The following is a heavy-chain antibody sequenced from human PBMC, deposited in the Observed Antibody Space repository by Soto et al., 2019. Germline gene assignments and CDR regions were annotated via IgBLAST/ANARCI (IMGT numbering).Heavy chain of an antibody. V-gene: IGHV4-31*03. CDR3: ARESGYELVRFTVDY. Sequence: SETLSLTCPVSGGSISSCGYYWSWIRQHPGKGLEWIGYIYYSGSTYYNPSLKSRVTISVDTSKNQFSLKLSSVTAADTAVYYGARESGYELVRFTVDYWGQGTLVTVSS. D-gene: IGHD5-12*01. CDR2: IYYSGST. CDR1: GGSISSCGYY. J-gene: IGHJ4*02.